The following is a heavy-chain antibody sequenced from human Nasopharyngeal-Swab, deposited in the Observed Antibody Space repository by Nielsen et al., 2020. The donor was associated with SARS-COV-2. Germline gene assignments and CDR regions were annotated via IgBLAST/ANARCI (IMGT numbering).Heavy chain of an antibody. CDR3: ARVEEAGGYYYYYYMDV. CDR2: ISTSNGNT. V-gene: IGHV1-18*01. CDR1: CDTFISYG. D-gene: IGHD6-13*01. J-gene: IGHJ6*03. Sequence: VSEKPSCRAACDTFISYGISYLRHPPARGVEWMGWISTSNGNTYYAQKSQGRITMTTDTSTSTVYMQLRSVRADDTAVCYCARVEEAGGYYYYYYMDVWGKGTTVTVSS.